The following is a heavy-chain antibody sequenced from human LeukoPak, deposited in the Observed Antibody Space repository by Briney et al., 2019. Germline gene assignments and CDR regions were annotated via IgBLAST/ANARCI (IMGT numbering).Heavy chain of an antibody. Sequence: GGSLRLSCVASGFTFSSYEMNWVRQAPGKGLEWVSYISSSGGTIYYADSVKGRFTISRDNAKNSLYLQMNSLTDDDMALYYCARGNSGSYSQDWFDPWGQGTLVTVSS. V-gene: IGHV3-48*03. D-gene: IGHD1-26*01. CDR1: GFTFSSYE. CDR3: ARGNSGSYSQDWFDP. CDR2: ISSSGGTI. J-gene: IGHJ5*02.